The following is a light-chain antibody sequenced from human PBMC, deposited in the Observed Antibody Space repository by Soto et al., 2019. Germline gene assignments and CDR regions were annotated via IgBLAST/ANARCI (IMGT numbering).Light chain of an antibody. CDR1: SSNIGSNT. Sequence: QSALTQPPSASGTPGQRVTISYSGSSSNIGSNTVNWYQQLPGTAPKLLIYSNNQRPSGVPDRFSGSKSGTSASLAISGLQSEDEADYYCAAWDDSLNVYVFGTGTKVTVL. J-gene: IGLJ1*01. CDR2: SNN. CDR3: AAWDDSLNVYV. V-gene: IGLV1-44*01.